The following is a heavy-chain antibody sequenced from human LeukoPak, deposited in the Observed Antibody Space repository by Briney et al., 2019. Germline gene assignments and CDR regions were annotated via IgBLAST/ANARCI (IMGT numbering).Heavy chain of an antibody. J-gene: IGHJ4*02. D-gene: IGHD3-10*01. CDR1: GFTFSSYD. CDR2: IRYDGSNK. V-gene: IGHV3-30*02. Sequence: GGSLRLSCGASGFTFSSYDMHWVRQAPGKVLEWVAFIRYDGSNKYYADSVKGRFTISRDNSKNTLYLQMNSLRAEDTAVYYCAKDAVWFGELTPDYWGQGTLVTVSS. CDR3: AKDAVWFGELTPDY.